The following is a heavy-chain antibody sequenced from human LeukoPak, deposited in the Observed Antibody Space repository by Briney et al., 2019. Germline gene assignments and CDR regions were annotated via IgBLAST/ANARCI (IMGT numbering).Heavy chain of an antibody. Sequence: PGGSLRLSCAASGFTVSSNYMSWVRQAPGKGLEWVSVIYSGGSTYYADSVKGRFTISRDNAKNSLYLQMNSLRAEDTAVYYCARGRTAIAAAGFWGQGTLVTVSS. CDR3: ARGRTAIAAAGF. J-gene: IGHJ4*02. CDR2: IYSGGST. D-gene: IGHD6-13*01. V-gene: IGHV3-66*01. CDR1: GFTVSSNY.